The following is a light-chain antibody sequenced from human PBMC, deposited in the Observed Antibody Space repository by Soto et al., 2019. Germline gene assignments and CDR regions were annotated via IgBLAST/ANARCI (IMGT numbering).Light chain of an antibody. CDR1: SSNIGAGYD. Sequence: QPVLTQPPSVSGAPGQRVTISCTGSSSNIGAGYDVHWYQQLPGTAPKLLIYGNNNRPSGVPDRFSGSKSGTSASLVITGLQAEDEADYYCQSYDSSLSGWVFGGGTKLTVL. CDR2: GNN. CDR3: QSYDSSLSGWV. V-gene: IGLV1-40*01. J-gene: IGLJ3*02.